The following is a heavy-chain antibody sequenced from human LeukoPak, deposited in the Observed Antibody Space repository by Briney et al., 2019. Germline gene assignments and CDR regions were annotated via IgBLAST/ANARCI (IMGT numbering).Heavy chain of an antibody. CDR1: GFTFRSYE. D-gene: IGHD3-10*01. CDR3: ARDEFDDSGSYSPDAFDV. J-gene: IGHJ3*01. Sequence: GGSLRLSCAASGFTFRSYEMNWVRQAPGKELEWISYTSATGTTKKYADAVKGRLTISRDNADNSLYIEMNDLRAEDTAIYYCARDEFDDSGSYSPDAFDVWGQGTMVTVSS. V-gene: IGHV3-48*03. CDR2: TSATGTTK.